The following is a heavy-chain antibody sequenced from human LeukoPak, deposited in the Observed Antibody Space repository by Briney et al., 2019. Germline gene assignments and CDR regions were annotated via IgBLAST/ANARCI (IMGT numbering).Heavy chain of an antibody. CDR2: IYSGGST. J-gene: IGHJ4*02. V-gene: IGHV3-53*01. Sequence: GGSLRLSCAASGFTVSSNYMSWVRQAPGKGLEWVSIIYSGGSTYYADSVKGRFTISRDNSKNTLYLQMNSLKASDTAMYYCARHLRGYSGYDLDYWGQGTLVTVSS. CDR1: GFTVSSNY. CDR3: ARHLRGYSGYDLDY. D-gene: IGHD5-12*01.